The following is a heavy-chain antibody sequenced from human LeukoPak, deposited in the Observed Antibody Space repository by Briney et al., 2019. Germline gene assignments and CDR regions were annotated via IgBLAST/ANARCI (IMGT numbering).Heavy chain of an antibody. CDR1: GYTFTGYY. D-gene: IGHD3-22*01. CDR2: INPNSGGT. J-gene: IGHJ5*02. Sequence: EASVKVSCKTSGYTFTGYYMHWVRQAPGQGLEWMGRINPNSGGTNYAQKFQGRVTMTRDTSISTAYMELIRLRPDDTAVYYCARLYYYDNSGYKYNWFDPWGQGTLVTVSS. CDR3: ARLYYYDNSGYKYNWFDP. V-gene: IGHV1-2*06.